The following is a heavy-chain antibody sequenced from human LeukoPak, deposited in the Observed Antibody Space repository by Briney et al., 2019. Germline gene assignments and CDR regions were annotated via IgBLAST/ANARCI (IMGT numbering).Heavy chain of an antibody. Sequence: GGSLRLSCAASGFRFDDYSMNWVRHVPGKGLEWVAGINTDGASTGYGGSMKGRFTIVRDNGKNSLYLQMNSLRVEDTAVYYCGRVHCSTNSCYDYYDYYMDVSGKGTTVTVSS. V-gene: IGHV3-20*04. CDR3: GRVHCSTNSCYDYYDYYMDV. D-gene: IGHD2-2*01. CDR1: GFRFDDYS. CDR2: INTDGAST. J-gene: IGHJ6*03.